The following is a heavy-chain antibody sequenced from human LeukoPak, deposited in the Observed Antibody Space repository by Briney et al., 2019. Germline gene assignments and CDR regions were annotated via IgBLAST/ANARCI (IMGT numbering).Heavy chain of an antibody. CDR1: GGSISSGGYY. CDR3: ARERSSSGGHNWFDP. J-gene: IGHJ5*02. Sequence: SQTLSLTCTVSGGSISSGGYYWSWIRQHPGKGLEWIGYIYYSGSTYYNPSLKSRVTISEDTSKNQFSLNPTSVTAADAAVYYCARERSSSGGHNWFDPWGQGTLVTVSS. V-gene: IGHV4-31*03. CDR2: IYYSGST. D-gene: IGHD4-23*01.